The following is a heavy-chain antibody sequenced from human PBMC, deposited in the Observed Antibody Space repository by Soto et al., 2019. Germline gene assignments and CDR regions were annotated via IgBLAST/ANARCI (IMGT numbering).Heavy chain of an antibody. Sequence: GGSLRLSCTASGFTFGDYAMSWFRQAPGKGLEWVGFIRSKAYGGTTEYAASVKGRFTISRDDSKSIAYLQMNSLKTEDTAVYYCTRDPGAAAEGYYYYYGMDVWGQGTTVTVSS. CDR3: TRDPGAAAEGYYYYYGMDV. CDR1: GFTFGDYA. CDR2: IRSKAYGGTT. D-gene: IGHD6-13*01. J-gene: IGHJ6*02. V-gene: IGHV3-49*03.